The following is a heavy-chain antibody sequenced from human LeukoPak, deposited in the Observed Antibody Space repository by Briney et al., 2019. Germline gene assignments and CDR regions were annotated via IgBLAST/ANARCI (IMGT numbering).Heavy chain of an antibody. V-gene: IGHV3-48*04. J-gene: IGHJ4*02. D-gene: IGHD3-22*01. CDR2: ISSSSTI. Sequence: GGSLRLSCAASGFTFSSYSMNWVRQAPGKGLEWVSYISSSSTIYYADSVKGRFTISRDNAKNSLYLQMNSLRAEDTAVYYCARKHSSGYYVGDYWGQGTLVTVSS. CDR3: ARKHSSGYYVGDY. CDR1: GFTFSSYS.